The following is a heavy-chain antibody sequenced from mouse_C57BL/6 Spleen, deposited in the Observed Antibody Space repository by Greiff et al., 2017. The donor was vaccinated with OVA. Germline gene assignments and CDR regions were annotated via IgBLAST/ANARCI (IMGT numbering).Heavy chain of an antibody. D-gene: IGHD3-1*01. CDR2: IYPGSGST. J-gene: IGHJ2*01. V-gene: IGHV1-55*01. Sequence: VQLQQPGAELVKPGASVKMSCKASGYTFTSYWITWVKQRPGQGLEWIGDIYPGSGSTNYNEKFKSKATLTVDTSSSTAYMQLSSLTSEDSAVYYCARGKIPRRARLLSYWGQGTTLTVSS. CDR1: GYTFTSYW. CDR3: ARGKIPRRARLLSY.